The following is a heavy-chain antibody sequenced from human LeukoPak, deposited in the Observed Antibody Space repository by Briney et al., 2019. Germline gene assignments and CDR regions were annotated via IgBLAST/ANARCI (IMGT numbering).Heavy chain of an antibody. J-gene: IGHJ4*02. CDR3: ARQTSRWGLDY. V-gene: IGHV3-30*03. CDR2: ISSGGSDK. Sequence: GGSLRLSCAASGFTFSSYGMHWVRQAPGKGLEWVAIISSGGSDKYYGDSVKGRFTISRDNSKNTLYLQMNSLRAEDTAVYYCARQTSRWGLDYWGQGTLVTVSS. D-gene: IGHD2-2*01. CDR1: GFTFSSYG.